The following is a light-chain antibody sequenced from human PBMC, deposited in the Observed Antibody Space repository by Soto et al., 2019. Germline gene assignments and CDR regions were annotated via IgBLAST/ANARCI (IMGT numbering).Light chain of an antibody. CDR1: QSVSSSY. CDR3: QQYGSSSWT. CDR2: GAS. J-gene: IGKJ1*01. Sequence: EIVLTQSPGTLSLSPGERATLSCRASQSVSSSYLAWYQQKPGQAPRLLIYGASSRAIGIPDRFSGSGFGTDFTLTISRLEPEDFAVYYCQQYGSSSWTFGQGTKVDIK. V-gene: IGKV3-20*01.